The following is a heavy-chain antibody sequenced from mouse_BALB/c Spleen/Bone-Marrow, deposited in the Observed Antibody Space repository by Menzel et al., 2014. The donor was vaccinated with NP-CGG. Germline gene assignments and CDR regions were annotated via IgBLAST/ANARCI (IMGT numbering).Heavy chain of an antibody. CDR1: GFTFSSYA. CDR3: ARGGGLRGLYPMDY. CDR2: ISSGGGT. J-gene: IGHJ4*01. V-gene: IGHV5-6-5*01. Sequence: EVQRVESGGGLVKPGGSLKLSCAGSGFTFSSYAMSWGRQTPEKRLEWVASISSGGGTYYPASVKGRFTISRDNVRSILYLQMSSLRSEDTAMYYCARGGGLRGLYPMDYWGQGTSVTVSS. D-gene: IGHD2-4*01.